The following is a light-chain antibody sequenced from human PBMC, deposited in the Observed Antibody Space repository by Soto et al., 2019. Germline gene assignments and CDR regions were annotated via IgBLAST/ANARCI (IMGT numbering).Light chain of an antibody. CDR3: SSHYV. Sequence: QSALTQPASVSGSPGQSITISCTGTSSDVGGYNYVSWYQQHPGKAPKLMIYDVSNRPSGVSNRFSGSKSGNTASLTISGLQAEDEADYYCSSHYVFGTGTEVTVL. V-gene: IGLV2-14*01. J-gene: IGLJ1*01. CDR1: SSDVGGYNY. CDR2: DVS.